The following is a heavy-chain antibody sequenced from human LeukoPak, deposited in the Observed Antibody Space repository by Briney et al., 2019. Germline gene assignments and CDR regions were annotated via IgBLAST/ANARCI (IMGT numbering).Heavy chain of an antibody. CDR2: INHSGST. CDR3: ASTPPTGDFWSGYLRSPADAFDI. J-gene: IGHJ3*02. D-gene: IGHD3-3*01. CDR1: GASLSSFY. Sequence: SETLSLTCTISGASLSSFYWSWIRQPPGKGLEWIGEINHSGSTNYNPSLKSRVTISVDTSKNQFSLKLSSVTAADTAVYYCASTPPTGDFWSGYLRSPADAFDIWGQGTMVTVSS. V-gene: IGHV4-34*01.